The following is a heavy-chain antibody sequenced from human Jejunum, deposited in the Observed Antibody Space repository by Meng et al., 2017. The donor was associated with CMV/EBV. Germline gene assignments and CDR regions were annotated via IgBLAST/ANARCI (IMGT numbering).Heavy chain of an antibody. CDR1: TYD. Sequence: TYDMHWVRQATGKGLEWVSGIGTVGDTYYPDSVKGRFTISREHAKNSLYLQMNSLRAGDTAVYYCAREAGPGIVVATAASYFDRWGQGTLVTVSS. J-gene: IGHJ4*02. V-gene: IGHV3-13*01. CDR2: IGTVGDT. CDR3: AREAGPGIVVATAASYFDR. D-gene: IGHD2-2*01.